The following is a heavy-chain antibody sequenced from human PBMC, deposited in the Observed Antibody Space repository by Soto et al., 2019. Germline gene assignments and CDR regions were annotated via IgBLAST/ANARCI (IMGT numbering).Heavy chain of an antibody. CDR1: GGSISSSSYY. CDR2: IYYSGST. J-gene: IGHJ4*02. CDR3: ASTRVDYCSSTSCADY. D-gene: IGHD2-2*01. V-gene: IGHV4-61*05. Sequence: TVSGGSISSSSYYWGWIRQPPGKGLEWIGYIYYSGSTNYNPSLKSRVTISVDTSKNQFPLKLSSVTAADTAVYYCASTRVDYCSSTSCADYWGQGTLVTVSS.